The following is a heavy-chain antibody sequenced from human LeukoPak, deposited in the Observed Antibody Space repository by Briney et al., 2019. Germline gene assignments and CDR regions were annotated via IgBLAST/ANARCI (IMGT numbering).Heavy chain of an antibody. J-gene: IGHJ4*02. CDR1: GFIFSNYG. Sequence: GGSLRLSCTASGFIFSNYGFHWVRQAPGKGLDWVAVIWYDGSNKYYADSVKGRCTVSRDDSKNTLYLQVNSLRAEDTAVFYCARDSYYYGSEPTFDYWGQGTLVTVSS. CDR3: ARDSYYYGSEPTFDY. D-gene: IGHD3-10*01. CDR2: IWYDGSNK. V-gene: IGHV3-33*01.